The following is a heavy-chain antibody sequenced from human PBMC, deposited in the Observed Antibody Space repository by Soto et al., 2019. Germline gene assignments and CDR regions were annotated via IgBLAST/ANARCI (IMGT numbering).Heavy chain of an antibody. Sequence: HGESLKISCKASGYSFTSYCIGWVRQTPWKGLEWMGIILPDDSDTKYSPSFQGRVTISADRSMTTAYLHLRSLEASDSATYFCARQGFSKHYFYAADVWGQGTTVTVYS. J-gene: IGHJ6*02. V-gene: IGHV5-51*01. CDR3: ARQGFSKHYFYAADV. CDR1: GYSFTSYC. D-gene: IGHD6-13*01. CDR2: ILPDDSDT.